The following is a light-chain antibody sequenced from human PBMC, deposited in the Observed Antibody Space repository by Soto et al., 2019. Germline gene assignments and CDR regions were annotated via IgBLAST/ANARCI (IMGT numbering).Light chain of an antibody. CDR1: QSISGS. J-gene: IGKJ1*01. V-gene: IGKV1-5*03. Sequence: DIQMTQSPSTLSASVGDRVTITCRASQSISGSLAWYQQKPGKAPKLLIYEASNLKSGVPSRFSGSGSGTEYILTISSLQPDDSARYYCQQYNGYWTFGQGTRVEIK. CDR2: EAS. CDR3: QQYNGYWT.